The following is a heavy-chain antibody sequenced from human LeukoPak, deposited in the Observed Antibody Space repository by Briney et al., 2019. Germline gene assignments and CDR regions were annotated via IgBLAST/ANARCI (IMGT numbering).Heavy chain of an antibody. D-gene: IGHD5-18*01. J-gene: IGHJ4*02. V-gene: IGHV3-74*01. CDR1: GFTFSSYW. CDR3: ARVVDTHFDY. Sequence: PGGSLRLSCAASGFTFSSYWMHWVRQAPGKGLVWVSPIKSDGSTTTYADSVKGRFTISRDNAKNTLYLQMNSLRAEDTAVYYCARVVDTHFDYWGQGTLVTVSS. CDR2: IKSDGSTT.